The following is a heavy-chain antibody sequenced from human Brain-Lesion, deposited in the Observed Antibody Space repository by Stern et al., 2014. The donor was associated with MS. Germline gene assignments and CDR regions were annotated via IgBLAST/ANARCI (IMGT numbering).Heavy chain of an antibody. D-gene: IGHD1-26*01. CDR2: IYYSGFT. V-gene: IGHV4-39*01. Sequence: QVQLVQSGPGLVKPSETLSLTCTVSGGSISSSTYYWAWIRQHPGKGLEWIGNIYYSGFTYYNPSLKSRVTISVDMSKNQFSLKLSSVTAADTAIYYCARHDSVPRPSQLYSARDRGPGYFDYWGQGTLVTVSS. J-gene: IGHJ4*02. CDR1: GGSISSSTYY. CDR3: ARHDSVPRPSQLYSARDRGPGYFDY.